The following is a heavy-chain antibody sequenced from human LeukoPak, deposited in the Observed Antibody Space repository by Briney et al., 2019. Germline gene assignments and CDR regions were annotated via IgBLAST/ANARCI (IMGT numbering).Heavy chain of an antibody. D-gene: IGHD4-17*01. CDR1: GYTFTGYY. V-gene: IGHV1-2*02. CDR2: INPNSGGT. J-gene: IGHJ4*02. Sequence: GASVKVSCKASGYTFTGYYVHWVRQAPGQGLEWMGWINPNSGGTNYAQKFQGRVTMTRDTSISTAYMELSRLRSDDTAVYYCARDEYGDYGAFDYWGQGTLVTVAS. CDR3: ARDEYGDYGAFDY.